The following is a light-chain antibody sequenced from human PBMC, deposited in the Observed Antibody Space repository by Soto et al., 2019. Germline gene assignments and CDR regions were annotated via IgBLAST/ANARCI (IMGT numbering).Light chain of an antibody. J-gene: IGLJ1*01. Sequence: ALTQPASVSGSPGQSITISCTGTSSDVGGYNYVSWYQQHPGKATKLMIYDVSNRPSGVSNRFSGSKSGNTASLTISGLQAEDEADYYCSSYTSSSTLVFGTGTKVTVL. CDR3: SSYTSSSTLV. CDR2: DVS. CDR1: SSDVGGYNY. V-gene: IGLV2-14*01.